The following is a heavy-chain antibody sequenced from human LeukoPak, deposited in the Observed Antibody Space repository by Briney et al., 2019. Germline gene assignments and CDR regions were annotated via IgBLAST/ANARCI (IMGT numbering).Heavy chain of an antibody. D-gene: IGHD2/OR15-2a*01. CDR1: GGSISSTNW. Sequence: KPSETLSLTCGVSGGSISSTNWWTWVRQPPGGGLEWIGEVHLSGRTHYNPSLESRVTMSVDMSENHISLKLTSVTAADTAVYYCAREGGFYRPLDYSGQGTLVIVSS. CDR3: AREGGFYRPLDY. J-gene: IGHJ4*02. V-gene: IGHV4-4*02. CDR2: VHLSGRT.